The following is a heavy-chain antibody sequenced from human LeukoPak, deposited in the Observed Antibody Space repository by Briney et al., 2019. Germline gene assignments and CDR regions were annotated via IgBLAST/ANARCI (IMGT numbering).Heavy chain of an antibody. CDR1: GGSISSSNW. CDR3: ARTAMVRGTTFDY. D-gene: IGHD3-10*01. CDR2: IYHSGST. J-gene: IGHJ4*02. V-gene: IGHV4-4*02. Sequence: PSETLSLTCAVSGGSISSSNWWSWVRQPPGKGLEWIGEIYHSGSTNYNPSLKSRVTISVDKSKNQFSLKLSSVTAADTAVYYCARTAMVRGTTFDYWGQGTLVTVSS.